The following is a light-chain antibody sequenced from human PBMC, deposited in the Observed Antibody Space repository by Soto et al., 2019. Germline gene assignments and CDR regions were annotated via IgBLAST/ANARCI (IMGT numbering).Light chain of an antibody. V-gene: IGKV1-5*01. CDR1: QSVSNC. CDR2: GAS. Sequence: DIQMTQSPSTLSASVGDRVTITCRASQSVSNCLAWYQQKPGKAPKVFIYGASTLESGVPSRFSGGGSGTEFTLTISRLEPDDFAMYYCQQYSSYPWTFGQGTKVDIK. J-gene: IGKJ1*01. CDR3: QQYSSYPWT.